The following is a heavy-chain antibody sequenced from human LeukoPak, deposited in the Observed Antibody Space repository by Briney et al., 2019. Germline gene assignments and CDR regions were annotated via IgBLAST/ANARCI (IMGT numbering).Heavy chain of an antibody. J-gene: IGHJ4*02. CDR2: INPNSGGT. V-gene: IGHV1-2*06. D-gene: IGHD6-19*01. Sequence: GASVTVSCKASGYTFTGYYMHWVRQAPGQGLEWMGRINPNSGGTNYAQKFQGRVTMTRDTSISTAYMELSRLRSDDTAVYYCARVVGSSGWYFDVGDAYYFDYWGQGTLVTVSS. CDR1: GYTFTGYY. CDR3: ARVVGSSGWYFDVGDAYYFDY.